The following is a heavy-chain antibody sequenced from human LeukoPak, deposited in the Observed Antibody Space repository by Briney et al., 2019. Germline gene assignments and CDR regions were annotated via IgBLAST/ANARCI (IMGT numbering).Heavy chain of an antibody. CDR1: GFTFSSYE. J-gene: IGHJ4*02. Sequence: GGSLRLSCAASGFTFSSYEMNWVRQAPGKGLEWVSYISSSGDTIYYADSVNGRFTISRDSAKNSLYLQMNSLRAEDTAVYYCARGPSGYHNTGGQGTLVTVSS. CDR2: ISSSGDTI. V-gene: IGHV3-48*03. D-gene: IGHD5-12*01. CDR3: ARGPSGYHNT.